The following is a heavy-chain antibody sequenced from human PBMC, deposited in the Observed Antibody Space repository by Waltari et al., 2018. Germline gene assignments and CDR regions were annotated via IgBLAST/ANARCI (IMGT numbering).Heavy chain of an antibody. CDR1: GGTFSSYA. J-gene: IGHJ6*02. V-gene: IGHV1-69*09. CDR2: ISPILGMA. D-gene: IGHD6-13*01. Sequence: QVQLVQSGAEVKKPGSSVKVSCKASGGTFSSYAISWVRQAPGQGLEWMGRISPILGMANYGQKFQGRVTITADKSTSTAYMELSSLRSEDTAVYYCASIAAAGTYYYYGMDVWGQGTTVTVSS. CDR3: ASIAAAGTYYYYGMDV.